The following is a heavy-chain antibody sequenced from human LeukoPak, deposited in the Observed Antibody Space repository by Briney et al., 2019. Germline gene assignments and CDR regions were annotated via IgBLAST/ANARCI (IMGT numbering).Heavy chain of an antibody. V-gene: IGHV5-51*01. CDR2: IYPGDSDT. D-gene: IGHD3-3*01. Sequence: PGGSLRISCKGSGYTFSSYWIGWVRQMPGKGLEWMGIIYPGDSDTRYSPSLQGQVTISVDTSIGTAYLQWSSLKASDTAIYYCARQNDFRLDYGGQGPLVTVSS. J-gene: IGHJ4*02. CDR3: ARQNDFRLDY. CDR1: GYTFSSYW.